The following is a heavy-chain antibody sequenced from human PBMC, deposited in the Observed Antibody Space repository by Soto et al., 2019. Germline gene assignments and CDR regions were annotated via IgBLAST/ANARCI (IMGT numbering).Heavy chain of an antibody. Sequence: QVPLQQWGTGLLKLSETLSLHCAVYGESLRGYYWSWIRQTPSIGLAWIGEINHRGTTNHDSSLKCRPTISFDPSKNQVSLLLTNLTAAATAVYYCARGYPRSILSTSLTTSYWFDSWGQGTLVTVSS. J-gene: IGHJ5*01. D-gene: IGHD2-21*01. V-gene: IGHV4-34*04. CDR2: INHRGTT. CDR3: ARGYPRSILSTSLTTSYWFDS. CDR1: GESLRGYY.